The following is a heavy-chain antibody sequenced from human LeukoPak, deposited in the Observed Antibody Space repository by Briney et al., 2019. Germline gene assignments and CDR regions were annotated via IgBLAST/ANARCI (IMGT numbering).Heavy chain of an antibody. D-gene: IGHD6-19*01. CDR1: GLTFSSYA. V-gene: IGHV3-23*01. J-gene: IGHJ4*02. Sequence: PGGSLRLSCAASGLTFSSYAMSWVRQAPGKGLEWVSAISGSGGSTYYADSVKGRFTISRDNSKNTLYLQMNSLRAEDTAVYYCARDLAPKAVADNPTDYWGQGTLVTVSS. CDR3: ARDLAPKAVADNPTDY. CDR2: ISGSGGST.